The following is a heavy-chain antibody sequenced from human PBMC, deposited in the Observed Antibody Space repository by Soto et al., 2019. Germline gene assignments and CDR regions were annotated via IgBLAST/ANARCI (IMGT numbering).Heavy chain of an antibody. D-gene: IGHD2-21*01. J-gene: IGHJ4*02. CDR3: TRGRSMIANDDFEY. V-gene: IGHV3-30-3*01. CDR1: GFAVSSYS. CDR2: MSFDGNSK. Sequence: GGSLRLSCAASGFAVSSYSMHWVRQAPGKGLEWVAAMSFDGNSKYFADSVKGRFKISRDTSKNTWSLVMESLGVEDSALYHCTRGRSMIANDDFEYWGQGTQVTVSS.